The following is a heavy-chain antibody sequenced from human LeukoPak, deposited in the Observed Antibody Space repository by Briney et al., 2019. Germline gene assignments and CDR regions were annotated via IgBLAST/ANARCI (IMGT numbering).Heavy chain of an antibody. CDR1: GFSFSSYS. D-gene: IGHD6-6*01. CDR3: ARCSGVFGSSDN. Sequence: GGSLRLSCVVSGFSFSSYSMNWVRQAPGKGLEWVSTISSGTGSYIYYADSVRGRFTISRDNAKNSLYLQMNSLRAEDTAVYYCARCSGVFGSSDNWGQGTLVTVSS. J-gene: IGHJ4*02. V-gene: IGHV3-21*01. CDR2: ISSGTGSYI.